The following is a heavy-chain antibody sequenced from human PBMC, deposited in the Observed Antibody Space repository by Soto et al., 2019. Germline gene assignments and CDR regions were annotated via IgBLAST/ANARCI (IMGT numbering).Heavy chain of an antibody. CDR3: VFYGRVGGCF. CDR2: ISYDGSKK. Sequence: QGQLVESGGGVVQPGRSLRLSCAASGFTFSRNAMHWVRQAPGKGLEWVAVISYDGSKKYYADSVKGRFTISRDNSKNTLALEMNTMRGEDRAVFSGVFYGRVGGCFWGQGTLVTGSS. D-gene: IGHD4-17*01. J-gene: IGHJ4*02. V-gene: IGHV3-30*14. CDR1: GFTFSRNA.